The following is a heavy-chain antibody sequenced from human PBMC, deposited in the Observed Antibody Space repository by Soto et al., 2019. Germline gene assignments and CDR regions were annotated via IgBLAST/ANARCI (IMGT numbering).Heavy chain of an antibody. CDR1: CGSISSSTYY. D-gene: IGHD6-6*01. CDR2: MYYTGNK. V-gene: IGHV4-39*01. J-gene: IGHJ5*02. Sequence: SETLSLTCTVSCGSISSSTYYWDWIRQPPGKGLEWIGAMYYTGNKNYNPSLESRVTMSVDTSKNQFSLKLSSVTPTDTAVYYCARRSSSSLGSLFDPWGRGILVTVSS. CDR3: ARRSSSSLGSLFDP.